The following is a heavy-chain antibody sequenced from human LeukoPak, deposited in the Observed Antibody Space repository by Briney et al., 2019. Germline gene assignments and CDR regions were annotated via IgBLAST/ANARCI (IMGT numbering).Heavy chain of an antibody. CDR1: GFTFSSYG. D-gene: IGHD6-6*01. CDR3: AKGQDIAARLTGGY. CDR2: ISYDGSNK. Sequence: GGSLRLSCAASGFTFSSYGMHWVRQAPGKGLEWVAVISYDGSNKYYADSVKGRFTISRDNSKNTLYLQMNSLRAEDTAVYYCAKGQDIAARLTGGYWGQGTLVTVSS. V-gene: IGHV3-30*18. J-gene: IGHJ4*02.